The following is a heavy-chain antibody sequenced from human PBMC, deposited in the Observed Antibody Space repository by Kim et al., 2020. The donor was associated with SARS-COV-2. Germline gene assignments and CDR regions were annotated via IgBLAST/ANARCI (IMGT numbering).Heavy chain of an antibody. CDR3: AKDHFDDKGWRLDG. CDR1: GFIFRDYA. CDR2: INGDGSDT. Sequence: GGSLRLSCAASGFIFRDYAMNWVRQAPGKGLEWVAGINGDGSDTFYRDSVKGRFSISRDNFRNVVYLQMNSLRSDDAALYFCAKDHFDDKGWRLDGWGQGTLVTVSS. V-gene: IGHV3-23*01. J-gene: IGHJ4*02. D-gene: IGHD2-21*01.